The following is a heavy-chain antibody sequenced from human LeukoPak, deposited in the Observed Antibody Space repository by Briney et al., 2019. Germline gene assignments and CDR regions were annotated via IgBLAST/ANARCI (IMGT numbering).Heavy chain of an antibody. CDR2: INPNSGGT. Sequence: ASVKVSCKASGYTFTGYYMHWVRQAPGQGLEWMGWINPNSGGTNYAQKFQGRVTMTRDTSISTAYMELSRLRSDDTAVYYCARDPLPGVIIPYFDYWGQGTLVTVSS. CDR1: GYTFTGYY. J-gene: IGHJ4*02. CDR3: ARDPLPGVIIPYFDY. D-gene: IGHD3-10*01. V-gene: IGHV1-2*02.